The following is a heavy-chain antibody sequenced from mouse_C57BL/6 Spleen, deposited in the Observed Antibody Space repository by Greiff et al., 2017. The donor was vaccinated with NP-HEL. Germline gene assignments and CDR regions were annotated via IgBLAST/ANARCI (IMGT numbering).Heavy chain of an antibody. D-gene: IGHD1-1*01. V-gene: IGHV1-22*01. CDR3: ARSHYGSSYPFAY. Sequence: EVKLVESGPELVKPGASVKMSCKASGYTFTDYNMHWVKQSHGKSLEWIGYINPNNGGTSYNQKFKGKATLTVNKSSSTAYMELRSLTSEDSAVYYCARSHYGSSYPFAYWGQGTLVTVSA. CDR1: GYTFTDYN. CDR2: INPNNGGT. J-gene: IGHJ3*01.